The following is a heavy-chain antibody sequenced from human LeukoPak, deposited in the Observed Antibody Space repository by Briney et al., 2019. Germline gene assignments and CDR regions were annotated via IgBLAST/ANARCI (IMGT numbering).Heavy chain of an antibody. D-gene: IGHD3-22*01. J-gene: IGHJ5*02. CDR2: IYYSGST. CDR1: GGSISSYY. CDR3: ARDQYYDSRGYYYRWFDP. Sequence: SETLSLTCTVSGGSISSYYWSWIRQPPGKGLEWIGYIYYSGSTNYNPSLKSRVTISVDTSKNQFSLKLSSVTAADTAVYYCARDQYYDSRGYYYRWFDPWGQGTLVTVSS. V-gene: IGHV4-59*01.